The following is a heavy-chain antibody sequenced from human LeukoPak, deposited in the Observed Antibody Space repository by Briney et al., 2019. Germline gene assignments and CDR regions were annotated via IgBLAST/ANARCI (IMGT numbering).Heavy chain of an antibody. Sequence: GGSLRLSCAASGFKFGSFSMGWVRQAPGKGLEWLSYITSSSSPTNYADSLMGRFTISRDNAKNSLYLQINSLRVDDTAVYYCARAIASYGDCAFWGQGALVTVPS. CDR2: ITSSSSPT. D-gene: IGHD2-21*02. CDR1: GFKFGSFS. CDR3: ARAIASYGDCAF. J-gene: IGHJ4*02. V-gene: IGHV3-21*06.